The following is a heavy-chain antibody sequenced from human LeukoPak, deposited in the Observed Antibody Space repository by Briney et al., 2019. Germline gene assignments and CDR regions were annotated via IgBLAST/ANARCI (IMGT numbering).Heavy chain of an antibody. Sequence: PSETLSLTCAVYGGSFSGYYWSWIRQPPGKGLEWLGYIYYSGSTNYNPSLKSRVTISVDTSKNQFSLKLSSVTAADTAVYYCARPQNSGSYSGAFDVWGQGTLVTVSS. CDR2: IYYSGST. V-gene: IGHV4-59*08. CDR3: ARPQNSGSYSGAFDV. D-gene: IGHD1-26*01. CDR1: GGSFSGYY. J-gene: IGHJ3*01.